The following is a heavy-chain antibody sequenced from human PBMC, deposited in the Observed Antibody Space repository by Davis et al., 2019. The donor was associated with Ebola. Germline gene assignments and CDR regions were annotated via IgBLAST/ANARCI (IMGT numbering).Heavy chain of an antibody. CDR1: GGSINSGGKY. CDR3: ARLRIVGATLRYYFDY. Sequence: MPSETLSLTCTVSGGSINSGGKYWNWIRQHPGKGLEWIGYIHYSGRTYYNPSLKSRVAISVDTSKNQFSLKLTSVTAADTAVYYCARLRIVGATLRYYFDYWGQGTLVTVSS. D-gene: IGHD1-26*01. J-gene: IGHJ4*02. V-gene: IGHV4-31*03. CDR2: IHYSGRT.